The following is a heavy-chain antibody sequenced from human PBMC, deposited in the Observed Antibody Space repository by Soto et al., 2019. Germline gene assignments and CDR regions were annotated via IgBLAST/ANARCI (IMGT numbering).Heavy chain of an antibody. CDR2: IIPIFGTP. CDR3: ASEVPLGSMAGPF. J-gene: IGHJ1*01. V-gene: IGHV1-69*13. D-gene: IGHD6-19*01. Sequence: GASVKVSCKVSGDTFTSYSINWVRQGPGQGLEWMGGIIPIFGTPTYALKFQGRVTITADDSTSTAYMQLSSLSSDDTAVYYCASEVPLGSMAGPFWGQGTLVTVSS. CDR1: GDTFTSYS.